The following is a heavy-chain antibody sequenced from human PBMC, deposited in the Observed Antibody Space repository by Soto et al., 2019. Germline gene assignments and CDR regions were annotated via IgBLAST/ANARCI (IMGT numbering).Heavy chain of an antibody. CDR3: ARGPSSLTRFDY. V-gene: IGHV3-30-3*01. J-gene: IGHJ4*02. Sequence: GGSRRLSCAASGFTFSSYAMHWVRQAPGKGLEWVAVISYDGSNKYYADSVKGRFTISRDNSKNTLYLQMNSLRAEDTSVYYCARGPSSLTRFDYWGQGTLVTVSS. CDR1: GFTFSSYA. D-gene: IGHD2-2*01. CDR2: ISYDGSNK.